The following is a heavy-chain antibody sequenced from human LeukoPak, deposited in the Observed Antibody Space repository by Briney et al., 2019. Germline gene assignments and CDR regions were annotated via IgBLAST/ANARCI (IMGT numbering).Heavy chain of an antibody. V-gene: IGHV3-30*03. CDR3: ARDFYDFWSGPAGYMDV. Sequence: GGSLRLSCAASGFTFSSYGMHWVRQAPGKGLEWVAVISYDGSNKYYADSVKGRFTISRDNSKNTLYLQMNSLRAEDTAVYYCARDFYDFWSGPAGYMDVWGKGTTVTVSS. CDR1: GFTFSSYG. J-gene: IGHJ6*03. D-gene: IGHD3-3*01. CDR2: ISYDGSNK.